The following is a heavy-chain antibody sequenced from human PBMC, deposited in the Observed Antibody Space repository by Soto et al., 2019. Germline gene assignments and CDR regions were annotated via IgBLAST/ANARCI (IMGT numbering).Heavy chain of an antibody. D-gene: IGHD3-10*01. CDR2: IYPGDSDT. J-gene: IGHJ6*03. CDR3: ARHYYGSAYYYYMDV. V-gene: IGHV5-51*01. Sequence: PGESLKISCKGSGYSFTSYWIGWVRQMPGKGLEWMGIIYPGDSDTRYSPSFQGQVTISADKSISTAYLQWSSLKASDTAMYYCARHYYGSAYYYYMDVWGKGTTVTVSS. CDR1: GYSFTSYW.